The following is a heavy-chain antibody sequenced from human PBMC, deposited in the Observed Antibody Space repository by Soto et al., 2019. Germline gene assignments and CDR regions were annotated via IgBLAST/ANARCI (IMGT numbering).Heavy chain of an antibody. Sequence: EVQLLESGGGLVQPGGSLRLTCAASGFIFSTYAMSWVRQAPGKGLEWVSGISAGGTFYADSVKGHFTISRDDSKNTLYLQMNSLRAEDTAVYYCVKDHPRCRDGGWNAYPLFYFWGPGTLVTVSS. CDR3: VKDHPRCRDGGWNAYPLFYF. CDR1: GFIFSTYA. J-gene: IGHJ4*02. V-gene: IGHV3-23*01. D-gene: IGHD1-1*01. CDR2: ISAGGT.